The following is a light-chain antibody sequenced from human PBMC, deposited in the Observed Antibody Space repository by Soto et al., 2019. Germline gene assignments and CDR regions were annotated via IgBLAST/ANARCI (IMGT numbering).Light chain of an antibody. CDR1: SSGINDYNS. V-gene: IGLV2-8*01. CDR2: EVT. CDR3: SSYAGSYSYV. J-gene: IGLJ1*01. Sequence: QSVLTQPPSASGSPGQLVTISCTGTSSGINDYNSVSWYQQHPGKAPKLMIYEVTKRPSGVPDRFSGSKSGNTASLTVSGLQAEDEADYYCSSYAGSYSYVFGTGTKLTVL.